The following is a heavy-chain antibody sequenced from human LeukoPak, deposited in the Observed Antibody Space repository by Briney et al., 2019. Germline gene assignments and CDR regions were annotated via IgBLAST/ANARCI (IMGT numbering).Heavy chain of an antibody. J-gene: IGHJ4*02. V-gene: IGHV1-69*05. CDR2: IIPIFGTI. CDR1: GDTFNSYA. Sequence: SVKVSCKASGDTFNSYAISWVRQAPGQGLEWMGGIIPIFGTINYAKKFQGRVTFTTDESTTTAYMELSSLRSEDTAVYFCARGRDVQGYFDYWGQGTLVTVST. D-gene: IGHD6-6*01. CDR3: ARGRDVQGYFDY.